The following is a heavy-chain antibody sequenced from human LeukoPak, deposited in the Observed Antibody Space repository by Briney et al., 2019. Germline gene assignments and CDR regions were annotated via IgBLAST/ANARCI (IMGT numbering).Heavy chain of an antibody. Sequence: PSETLSLTCTVSGGSISSYYWSWIRQPAGKGLEWIGRIYTSGSTNYNPSLKSRVTMSVDTSKNQFSLKLSSVTAADTAVYYCARAFSPNYYDSSGYYRWYFDLWGRGTLVTVSS. V-gene: IGHV4-4*07. J-gene: IGHJ2*01. CDR3: ARAFSPNYYDSSGYYRWYFDL. D-gene: IGHD3-22*01. CDR1: GGSISSYY. CDR2: IYTSGST.